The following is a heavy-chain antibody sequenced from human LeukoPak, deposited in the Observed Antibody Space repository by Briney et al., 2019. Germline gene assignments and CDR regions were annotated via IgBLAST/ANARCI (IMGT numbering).Heavy chain of an antibody. V-gene: IGHV1-69*13. J-gene: IGHJ4*02. CDR1: GGTFIIYA. CDR3: ARESGSYEAYFDY. CDR2: IIPIFGTA. D-gene: IGHD1-26*01. Sequence: SVTVSFKSSGGTFIIYAISWVRQAPGQGLEWMGGIIPIFGTANYAQKVQGRVTITADESTSTAYMELSSLRSDDTAVYYCARESGSYEAYFDYWGQGTLVTVSS.